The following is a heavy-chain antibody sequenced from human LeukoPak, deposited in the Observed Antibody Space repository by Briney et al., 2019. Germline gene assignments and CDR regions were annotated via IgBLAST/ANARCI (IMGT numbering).Heavy chain of an antibody. CDR1: GFTFSSYG. CDR3: ARDHARTTVVTLDLYYFDY. D-gene: IGHD4-17*01. Sequence: PGGSLRLSCAESGFTFSSYGMHWVRQAPGKGLEWVAVIWYDGSNKYYADSVKGRFTISRDNSKNTLYLQMNSLRAEDTAVYYCARDHARTTVVTLDLYYFDYWGQGTLVTVSS. V-gene: IGHV3-33*01. J-gene: IGHJ4*02. CDR2: IWYDGSNK.